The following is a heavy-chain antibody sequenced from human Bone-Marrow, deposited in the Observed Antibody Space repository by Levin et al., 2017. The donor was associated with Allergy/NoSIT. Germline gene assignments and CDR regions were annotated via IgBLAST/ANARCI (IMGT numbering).Heavy chain of an antibody. V-gene: IGHV5-51*01. CDR2: IYPGDSDT. D-gene: IGHD4-17*01. J-gene: IGHJ5*02. CDR3: ARHYYGDYANWFDP. Sequence: GGSLRLSCKGSGYSFTSYWIGWVRQMPGKGLEWMGIIYPGDSDTRYSPSFQGQVTISADKSISTAYLQWSSLKASDTAMYYCARHYYGDYANWFDPWGQGTLVTVSS. CDR1: GYSFTSYW.